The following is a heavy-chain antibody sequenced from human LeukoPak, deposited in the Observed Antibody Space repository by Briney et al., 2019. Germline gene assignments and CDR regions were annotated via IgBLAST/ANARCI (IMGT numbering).Heavy chain of an antibody. V-gene: IGHV4-34*01. J-gene: IGHJ4*02. CDR1: GGSFSGYY. CDR3: ARILNNCSSTSWYYFDY. D-gene: IGHD2-2*01. Sequence: SETLSLTCAVYGGSFSGYYWSWIRQPPGKGLEWIGEINHSGSTNYNPSLKSRVTISVDTSKNQFSLKLSSVTAADTAVYYCARILNNCSSTSWYYFDYWGQGTLVTVSS. CDR2: INHSGST.